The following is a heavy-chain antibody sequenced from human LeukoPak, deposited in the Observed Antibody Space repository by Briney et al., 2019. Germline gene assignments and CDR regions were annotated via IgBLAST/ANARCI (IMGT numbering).Heavy chain of an antibody. Sequence: SETLSLTCTVSGGSISSSRYYWGWIRQSPGKGLKWIGSIYYSGNTYYNSSLKTRVTISVDTSKNQFSLKLSSVTAADTAVYYCARSVRGQLLSGARHYYMDVWGKGTTVTVSS. D-gene: IGHD2-2*01. CDR1: GGSISSSRYY. V-gene: IGHV4-39*07. CDR2: IYYSGNT. CDR3: ARSVRGQLLSGARHYYMDV. J-gene: IGHJ6*03.